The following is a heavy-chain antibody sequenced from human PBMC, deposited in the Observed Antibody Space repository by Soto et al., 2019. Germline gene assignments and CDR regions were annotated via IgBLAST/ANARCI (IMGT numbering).Heavy chain of an antibody. V-gene: IGHV2-5*02. CDR2: IYCDDNE. CDR1: GFSLNTQGVN. CDR3: VYRDFSDYFLQF. D-gene: IGHD4-17*01. Sequence: QITLKESGTTLVKPTQTLTLTFKFSGFSLNTQGVNVGWISPPPGKAIEWLALIYCDDNEVYSPSLKNRRNITKDTSKSQVVFTLATVDPVDTAIYYCVYRDFSDYFLQFWGQGIRANVS. J-gene: IGHJ4*02.